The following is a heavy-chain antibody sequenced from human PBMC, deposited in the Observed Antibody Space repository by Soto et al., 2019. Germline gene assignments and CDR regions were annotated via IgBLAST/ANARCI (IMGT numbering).Heavy chain of an antibody. CDR2: VSSTGST. J-gene: IGHJ4*02. V-gene: IGHV4-59*08. D-gene: IGHD5-18*01. Sequence: PSETLSLTCTVSGASITQYYWNWIRQSPGKGLEWIVSVSSTGSTVFNPSLTSRITVTLDTSKNQFSLTLNSVTAADTAVYYCARHSDTAMVTVHYWGQGTLVT. CDR3: ARHSDTAMVTVHY. CDR1: GASITQYY.